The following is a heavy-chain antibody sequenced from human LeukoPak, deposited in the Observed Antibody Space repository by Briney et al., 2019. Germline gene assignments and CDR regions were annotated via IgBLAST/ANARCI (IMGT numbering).Heavy chain of an antibody. CDR2: IYYSGST. CDR3: ERDREYYYDSSGYSPYYYYYGMDV. D-gene: IGHD3-22*01. Sequence: SETLSLTCTVSGGSISSYYWSWIRQSPGKGLEWIGYIYYSGSTNYNPSLKSRVTISVDTSKNQFSLKLSSVTAADTAVYYCERDREYYYDSSGYSPYYYYYGMDVWGQGTTVTVSS. J-gene: IGHJ6*02. V-gene: IGHV4-59*01. CDR1: GGSISSYY.